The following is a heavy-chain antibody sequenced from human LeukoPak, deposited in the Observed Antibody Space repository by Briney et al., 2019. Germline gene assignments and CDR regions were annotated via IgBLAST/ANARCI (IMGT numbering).Heavy chain of an antibody. CDR1: GFTFSSYW. CDR3: ASWAGNTQSDSWSGPFDY. V-gene: IGHV3-7*01. Sequence: GGSLRLSCAASGFTFSSYWMSWVRQAPGKGLEWVASIKQDGSEKYYVDSVKGRFTISRDNAKNSLYLQMSSLRVEDTAVYYCASWAGNTQSDSWSGPFDYWGQGTLVTVSS. D-gene: IGHD3-3*01. CDR2: IKQDGSEK. J-gene: IGHJ4*02.